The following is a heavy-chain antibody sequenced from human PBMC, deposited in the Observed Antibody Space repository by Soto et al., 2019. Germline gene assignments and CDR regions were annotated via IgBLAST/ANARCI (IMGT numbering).Heavy chain of an antibody. CDR1: GGSISSSSYY. CDR2: IYYSGST. Sequence: QLQLQESGPGLVKPSETLSLTCTVSGGSISSSSYYWGWIRQPPGKGLEWIGSIYYSGSTYYNPSLKSRVTISVDTSKNQFSLKLSSVTAADTAVYYSARHPPKWYLSGYFDYWGQGTLVTVSS. V-gene: IGHV4-39*01. CDR3: ARHPPKWYLSGYFDY. D-gene: IGHD1-26*01. J-gene: IGHJ4*02.